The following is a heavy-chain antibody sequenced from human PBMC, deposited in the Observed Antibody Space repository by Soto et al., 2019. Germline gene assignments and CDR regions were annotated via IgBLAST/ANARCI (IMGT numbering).Heavy chain of an antibody. D-gene: IGHD3-22*01. CDR2: IYSGGST. CDR3: ARGMYYYDSSGYYFDY. V-gene: IGHV3-66*01. Sequence: GSLRLSCAASGFTVSSNYMSWVRQAPGKGLEWVSVIYSGGSTYYADSVKGRFTISRDNSKNTLYLQMNSLRAEDTAVYYCARGMYYYDSSGYYFDYWGQGTLVTAPQ. CDR1: GFTVSSNY. J-gene: IGHJ4*02.